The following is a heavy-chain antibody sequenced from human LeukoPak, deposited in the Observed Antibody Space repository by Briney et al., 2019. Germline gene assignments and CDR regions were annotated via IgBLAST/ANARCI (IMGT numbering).Heavy chain of an antibody. J-gene: IGHJ3*02. D-gene: IGHD3-22*01. CDR2: ISSSSSYI. CDR3: ARVKIVALSDI. Sequence: GGSLRLSCAASGFTFSSYSTNWVRQAPGKGLEWVSSISSSSSYIYYADSVKGRFTISRDNAKNSLYLQMNSLRAEDTAVYYCARVKIVALSDIWGQGTMVTVSS. V-gene: IGHV3-21*01. CDR1: GFTFSSYS.